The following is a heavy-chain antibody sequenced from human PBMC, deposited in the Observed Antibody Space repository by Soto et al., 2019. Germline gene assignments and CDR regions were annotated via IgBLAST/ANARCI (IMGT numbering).Heavy chain of an antibody. CDR3: ARDLSIAARRGTYYYYYGMDV. D-gene: IGHD6-6*01. J-gene: IGHJ6*02. CDR2: IDSDGSST. Sequence: GGSLRLSCAASGFTFSSYWMHWVRQTPEKGLVWVSHIDSDGSSTTYADSVKGRFTISRDNAKNTLYLQMNSLRAEDTAVYYCARDLSIAARRGTYYYYYGMDVWGQGTTVTVSS. CDR1: GFTFSSYW. V-gene: IGHV3-74*01.